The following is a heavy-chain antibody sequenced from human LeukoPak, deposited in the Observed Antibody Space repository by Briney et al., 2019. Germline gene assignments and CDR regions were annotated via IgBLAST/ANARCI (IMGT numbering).Heavy chain of an antibody. D-gene: IGHD3-22*01. CDR1: GYTFTSYV. CDR2: ISAYNGNT. V-gene: IGHV1-18*01. J-gene: IGHJ4*02. Sequence: GASVKLSCQASGYTFTSYVISWVRQAPGQGLEWMGGISAYNGNTNYAQTLQGRVTMTTETSTSTAYMELRSLRSDDTAVYYCGRGIGPSGYYHLWGQGTLVTVSS. CDR3: GRGIGPSGYYHL.